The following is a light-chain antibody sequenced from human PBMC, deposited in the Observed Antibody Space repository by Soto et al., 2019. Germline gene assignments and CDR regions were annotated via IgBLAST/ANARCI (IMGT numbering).Light chain of an antibody. J-gene: IGKJ1*01. CDR2: LGS. V-gene: IGKV2-28*01. CDR3: MQALYLST. CDR1: QSLLHTDGYNY. Sequence: DLVVTQSPLSLTVAPGEPASISCRSSQSLLHTDGYNYLEWYLQKPGQSPQLLLYLGSTRASGVPHRFRDSGSGTDFTLKISRVEAEDVGVYYCMQALYLSTFGQGTKVEIK.